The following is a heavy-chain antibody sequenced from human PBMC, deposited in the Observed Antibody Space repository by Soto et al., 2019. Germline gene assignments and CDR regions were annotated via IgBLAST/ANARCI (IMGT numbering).Heavy chain of an antibody. J-gene: IGHJ4*02. V-gene: IGHV3-33*01. Sequence: QVQLVESGGGVVQPGRSLRLSCAASGFTFSSYGMHWVRQAPGKGLEWVAVIWYDGSNKYYADSVKGRFTISRDNSKNTLYLQMNSLRAEDTAVYYCARDGKRAQSSLDYWGQGTLVTVSS. CDR3: ARDGKRAQSSLDY. CDR1: GFTFSSYG. CDR2: IWYDGSNK. D-gene: IGHD1-26*01.